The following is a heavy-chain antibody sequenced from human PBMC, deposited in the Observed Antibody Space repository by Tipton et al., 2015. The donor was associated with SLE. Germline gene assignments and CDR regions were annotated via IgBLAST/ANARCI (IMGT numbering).Heavy chain of an antibody. J-gene: IGHJ5*02. CDR3: ATYQGDYVDQGWFDP. Sequence: LRLSCTVSGGSISSGGYYWSWIRQLPGKGLEWIGYIYYSGSTYYNPSLKSRVTISVDTSKNQFSLKLSPVTAADTAVYYCATYQGDYVDQGWFDPWGQGTLVTVSS. V-gene: IGHV4-31*03. CDR2: IYYSGST. D-gene: IGHD4-17*01. CDR1: GGSISSGGYY.